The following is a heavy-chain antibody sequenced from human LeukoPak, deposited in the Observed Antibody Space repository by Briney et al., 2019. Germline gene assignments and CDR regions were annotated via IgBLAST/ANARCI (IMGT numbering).Heavy chain of an antibody. V-gene: IGHV4-31*03. CDR3: ARIAYDALDSYYYGMDV. Sequence: PSQTLSLTCTVSGGSINSGGYYWSWIRQHPGKGLEWIGYIYYSGNTYYYPALNSRVTVSLDTSKTQFSLKLSSVTAADTAVYYCARIAYDALDSYYYGMDVWGQGTTVTVSS. CDR1: GGSINSGGYY. J-gene: IGHJ6*02. CDR2: IYYSGNT. D-gene: IGHD3-3*01.